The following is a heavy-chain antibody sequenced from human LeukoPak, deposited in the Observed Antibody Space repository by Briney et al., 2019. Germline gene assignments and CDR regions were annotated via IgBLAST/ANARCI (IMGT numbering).Heavy chain of an antibody. D-gene: IGHD3-22*01. CDR2: LYSSGTT. J-gene: IGHJ4*02. V-gene: IGHV3-53*01. Sequence: PGGSLRLSCAASGFTVSSNYMSWVRQAPGKGLEWVSVLYSSGTTYYANSVKGRFTISTDNSKNTLDLQMNSLRAEDTAVYYCARDSSGYYFDYWGQGTLVTVSS. CDR3: ARDSSGYYFDY. CDR1: GFTVSSNY.